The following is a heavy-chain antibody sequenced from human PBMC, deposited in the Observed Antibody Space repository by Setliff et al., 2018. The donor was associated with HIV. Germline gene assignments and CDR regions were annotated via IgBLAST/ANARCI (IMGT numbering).Heavy chain of an antibody. D-gene: IGHD3-22*01. CDR2: ISPDGRST. J-gene: IGHJ3*02. CDR1: GFTFSSYE. V-gene: IGHV3-74*01. CDR3: ALVGGITVPPDGFDI. Sequence: QTGGSLRLSCAASGFTFSSYEMNWVRQVPGKGLVWVARISPDGRSTTHADAVKGRFTISRDNAKNTLYLHMNILRAEDTSVYHCALVGGITVPPDGFDIWGQGTMVTVSS.